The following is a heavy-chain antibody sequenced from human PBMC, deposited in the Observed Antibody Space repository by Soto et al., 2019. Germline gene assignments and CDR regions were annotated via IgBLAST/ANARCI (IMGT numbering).Heavy chain of an antibody. J-gene: IGHJ5*02. CDR3: ARTINDYGDLNWFDP. CDR1: GGSISSSNW. D-gene: IGHD4-17*01. CDR2: IYHSGST. Sequence: QVQLQESGPGLVKPSGTLSLTCAVSGGSISSSNWWSWVRQPPGKGLEWIGEIYHSGSTNYNPSPKVRFPISVDKSKNQFSLKLSSVTAADTAVYYCARTINDYGDLNWFDPWGQGTLVTVSS. V-gene: IGHV4-4*02.